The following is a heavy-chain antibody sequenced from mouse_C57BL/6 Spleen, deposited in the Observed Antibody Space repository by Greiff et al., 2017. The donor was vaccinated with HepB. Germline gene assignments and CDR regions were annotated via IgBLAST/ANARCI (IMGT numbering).Heavy chain of an antibody. J-gene: IGHJ1*03. CDR3: ARHNGYYKGYFDV. CDR2: ISSGGSYT. Sequence: DVHLVESGGDLVKPGGSLKLSCAASGFTFSSYGMSWVRQTPDKRLEWVATISSGGSYTYYPDSVKGRFTISRDNAKNTLYLQMSSLKSEDTAMYYCARHNGYYKGYFDVWGTGTTVTVSS. CDR1: GFTFSSYG. D-gene: IGHD2-3*01. V-gene: IGHV5-6*01.